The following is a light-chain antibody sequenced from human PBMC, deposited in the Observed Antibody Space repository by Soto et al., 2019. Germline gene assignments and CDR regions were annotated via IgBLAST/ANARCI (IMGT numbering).Light chain of an antibody. J-gene: IGKJ5*01. Sequence: EIVLTQSPGTLSLSPGERATLSCRASQSVNSRLAWYQHKPGQAHRLLISGASSRATGIQDRFSGSGSATDFTLTIRRLEPEEFALYYCKHYGRSPITFGQGTRLEI. V-gene: IGKV3-20*01. CDR2: GAS. CDR1: QSVNSR. CDR3: KHYGRSPIT.